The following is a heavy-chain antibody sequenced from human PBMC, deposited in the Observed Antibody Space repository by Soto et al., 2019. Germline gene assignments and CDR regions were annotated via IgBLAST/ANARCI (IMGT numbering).Heavy chain of an antibody. D-gene: IGHD2-15*01. Sequence: ASVKVSCKTAGYTFANFYLHWVRQAPGQGLEWMGLINPGDGATKYAHKFQGRVTMTRDTSTSSVYMDVSSLRSEDTAVYYCARYCSGGSCYLFSSYYGMDVWG. CDR1: GYTFANFY. CDR2: INPGDGAT. CDR3: ARYCSGGSCYLFSSYYGMDV. J-gene: IGHJ6*02. V-gene: IGHV1-46*01.